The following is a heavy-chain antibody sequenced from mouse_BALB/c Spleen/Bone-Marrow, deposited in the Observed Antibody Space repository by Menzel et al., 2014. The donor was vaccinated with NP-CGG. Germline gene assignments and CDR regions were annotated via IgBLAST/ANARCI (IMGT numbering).Heavy chain of an antibody. Sequence: EVMLVESGGGLVKLGGSLKLSCAASGFTFSSYYMSWVRQTPEKRLELVAAINSNGGSTYYPDTVKGRFTISRDKAKNTLCLQMSNLKSEDTALFYCAGFYYGNNWYFDVWGAGTTVTVSS. D-gene: IGHD2-1*01. V-gene: IGHV5-6-2*01. CDR1: GFTFSSYY. CDR2: INSNGGST. CDR3: AGFYYGNNWYFDV. J-gene: IGHJ1*01.